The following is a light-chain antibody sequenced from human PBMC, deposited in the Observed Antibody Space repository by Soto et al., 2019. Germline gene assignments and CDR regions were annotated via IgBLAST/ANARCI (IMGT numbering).Light chain of an antibody. CDR2: TAS. J-gene: IGKJ4*01. V-gene: IGKV1-9*01. Sequence: DIQLTQSPSFLSASVGDRVTITSRASQGISSYLAWYDQKPGKAPKLLIYTASTLHSAVPSRFSGSGSGTEFNITVSSLQHADFETWYCQQPTIYPLPFGGGTKGEIK. CDR1: QGISSY. CDR3: QQPTIYPLP.